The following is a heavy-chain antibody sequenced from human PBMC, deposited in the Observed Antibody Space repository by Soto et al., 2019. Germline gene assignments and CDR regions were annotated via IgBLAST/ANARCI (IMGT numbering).Heavy chain of an antibody. CDR2: ISGSGDAT. CDR3: AKGWLGKLLYY. V-gene: IGHV3-23*01. J-gene: IGHJ4*02. CDR1: GFTFSNYA. Sequence: GGSLRLSCAASGFTFSNYAISWVRQAPGKGLEWVSVISGSGDATYYADSVKGRFTISRHNSKNTLYLQMNSLRAEDTAVYYCAKGWLGKLLYYWGKGTLVTVSS. D-gene: IGHD3-10*01.